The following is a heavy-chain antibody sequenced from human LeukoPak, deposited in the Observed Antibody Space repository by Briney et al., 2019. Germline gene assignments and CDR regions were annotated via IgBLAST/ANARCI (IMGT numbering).Heavy chain of an antibody. CDR3: ARHIITMVRGVIGWFDP. Sequence: SETLSLTCTVSGGSISSSSYYWGWIRHPPGKGLEWIGSIYYSGSTYYNPSLKSRVTISVDTSKNQFSLKLSSVTAADTAVYYCARHIITMVRGVIGWFDPWGQGTLVTVSS. D-gene: IGHD3-10*01. V-gene: IGHV4-39*01. CDR2: IYYSGST. J-gene: IGHJ5*02. CDR1: GGSISSSSYY.